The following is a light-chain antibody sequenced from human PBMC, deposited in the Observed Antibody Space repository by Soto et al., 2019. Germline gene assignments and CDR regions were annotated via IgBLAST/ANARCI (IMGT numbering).Light chain of an antibody. J-gene: IGKJ4*01. Sequence: DLVMIQSPLSLPVTPGEPASISCRSSQSLLHSNGHNYVDWYVQKPGESPQLLIDLGSNRASGVPDRFDASGSGSDFTLKTSRVEAEDVGVYSCGPGLQTPCTFGGQAQAEIK. V-gene: IGKV2-28*01. CDR1: QSLLHSNGHNY. CDR2: LGS. CDR3: GPGLQTPCT.